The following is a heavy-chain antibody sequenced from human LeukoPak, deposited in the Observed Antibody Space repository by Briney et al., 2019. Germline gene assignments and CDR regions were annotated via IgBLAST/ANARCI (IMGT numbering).Heavy chain of an antibody. Sequence: GGSLRLSCAASGFTFSSYNMNWVRQAPGKGLEWVSSISSSSSYIYYADSVEGRFTISRHNFENTLYLQMNNLRAEDTAVYYCARVGVGTVAGNYFDDWGQGALVTVSS. V-gene: IGHV3-21*04. CDR1: GFTFSSYN. CDR2: ISSSSSYI. D-gene: IGHD6-19*01. CDR3: ARVGVGTVAGNYFDD. J-gene: IGHJ4*02.